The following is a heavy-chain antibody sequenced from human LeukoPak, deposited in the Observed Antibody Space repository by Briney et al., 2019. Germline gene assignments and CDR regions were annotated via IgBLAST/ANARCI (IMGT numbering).Heavy chain of an antibody. J-gene: IGHJ3*02. Sequence: PSETLSLTCAVSGGSISSSNWWSWVRQPPGKGLEWIGEIYHSGSTNYNPSLKSRVTISVDTSKNQFSLKLSSVAAADTAVYYCARAPGGYGSGSRGAFDIWGQGTIVTVSS. CDR2: IYHSGST. V-gene: IGHV4-4*02. CDR1: GGSISSSNW. D-gene: IGHD3-10*01. CDR3: ARAPGGYGSGSRGAFDI.